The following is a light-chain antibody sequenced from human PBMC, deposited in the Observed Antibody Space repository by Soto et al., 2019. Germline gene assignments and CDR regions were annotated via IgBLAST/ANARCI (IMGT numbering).Light chain of an antibody. V-gene: IGKV1-5*01. CDR1: QNVNDY. CDR3: QQYISHRT. Sequence: DIQMTQTPSTLSASVGDRVTINCRASQNVNDYLAWYQQKPGNSPKVLIYDASTLERGVPSRFSGSGSGTEFTITISGLQADDFATYYCQQYISHRTFGQGTKVEVK. CDR2: DAS. J-gene: IGKJ1*01.